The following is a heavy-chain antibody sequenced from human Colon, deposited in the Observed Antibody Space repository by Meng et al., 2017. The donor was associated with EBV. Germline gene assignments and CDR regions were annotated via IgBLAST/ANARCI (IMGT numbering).Heavy chain of an antibody. J-gene: IGHJ4*02. CDR2: MNQSGST. Sequence: QVEVQQLGAGLLEPSETLSLTCAVYGGPSSNFYWSWIRQPPGKGLEWIGEMNQSGSTNYNPSLKSRVTISVDASKNQFSLKLSSVTAADTAVYYCARAWGYCSSGSCRTGWGQGTLVTVPS. CDR1: GGPSSNFY. CDR3: ARAWGYCSSGSCRTG. D-gene: IGHD2-15*01. V-gene: IGHV4-34*01.